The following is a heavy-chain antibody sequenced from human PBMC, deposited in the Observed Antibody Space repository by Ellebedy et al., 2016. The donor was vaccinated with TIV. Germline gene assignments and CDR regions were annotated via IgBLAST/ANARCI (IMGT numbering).Heavy chain of an antibody. D-gene: IGHD2-2*01. Sequence: AASVKVSCKASGGTFSNYAISWVRQAPGQGLEWMGGIIPIFGTAKFAQKFQGRVTLTADESTSTAYMELSSLKSEDTAAYYCARVKGYCSTASCLYFDYWGQGTLVTVSS. CDR2: IIPIFGTA. CDR3: ARVKGYCSTASCLYFDY. CDR1: GGTFSNYA. V-gene: IGHV1-69*13. J-gene: IGHJ4*02.